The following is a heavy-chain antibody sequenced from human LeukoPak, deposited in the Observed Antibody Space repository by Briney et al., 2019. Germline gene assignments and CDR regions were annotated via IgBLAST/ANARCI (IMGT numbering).Heavy chain of an antibody. J-gene: IGHJ4*02. D-gene: IGHD3-22*01. Sequence: PGGSLRLSCAASGFTFSSYEMNWVRQAPGKGLEWVSYISSSGRTFYYADSVKGRFTISRDNGKNSLYLQMNSVRAEDTAVYYCAKDGGQYYYDSSGYYYTPLGFDYWGQGTLVTVSS. CDR2: ISSSGRTF. CDR1: GFTFSSYE. CDR3: AKDGGQYYYDSSGYYYTPLGFDY. V-gene: IGHV3-48*03.